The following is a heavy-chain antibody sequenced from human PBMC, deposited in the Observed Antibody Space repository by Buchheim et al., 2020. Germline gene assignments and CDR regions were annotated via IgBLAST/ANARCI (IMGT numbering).Heavy chain of an antibody. CDR2: ISWDGGST. Sequence: EMQLVESGGVVVQPGGSLRLSCAASGFTFDDYAMHWVRQAPGKGLEWVSLISWDGGSTYYADSVKGRSTISRDNSKNSLSLQMNSLRAEDTALYYCAKDRGYCSSTSCYSDHYYGMDVWGQGTT. V-gene: IGHV3-43D*04. CDR3: AKDRGYCSSTSCYSDHYYGMDV. J-gene: IGHJ6*02. D-gene: IGHD2-2*02. CDR1: GFTFDDYA.